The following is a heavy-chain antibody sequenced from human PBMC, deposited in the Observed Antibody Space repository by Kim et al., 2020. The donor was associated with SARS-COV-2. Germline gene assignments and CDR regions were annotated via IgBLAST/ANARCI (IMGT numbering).Heavy chain of an antibody. CDR1: GDSVSSNSAA. V-gene: IGHV6-1*01. CDR3: ARDPYYGSGSYFGYYYYGMDV. CDR2: TYYRSKWYN. J-gene: IGHJ6*02. Sequence: SQTLSLTCAISGDSVSSNSAAWNWIRQSPSRGLEWLGRTYYRSKWYNDYAVSVKSRITINPDTSKNQFSLQLNSVTPEDTAVYYCARDPYYGSGSYFGYYYYGMDVWGQGTTVTVSS. D-gene: IGHD3-10*01.